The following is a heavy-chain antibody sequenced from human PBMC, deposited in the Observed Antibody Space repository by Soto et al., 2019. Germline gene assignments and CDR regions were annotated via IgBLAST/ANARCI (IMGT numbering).Heavy chain of an antibody. D-gene: IGHD3-10*01. J-gene: IGHJ4*02. CDR3: AKGRGGSGSLTPRVDF. CDR1: GFTFNNYA. V-gene: IGHV3-23*01. Sequence: EVQLLESGGGLVQPGGSLRLSFAASGFTFNNYAMTWVRQAPGKGLEWVSAISGGGDTTSYGDSVKGRFTVSRDGSKTTLYLQMSSLRAEDTALYYCAKGRGGSGSLTPRVDFWGQGTLVTVSS. CDR2: ISGGGDTT.